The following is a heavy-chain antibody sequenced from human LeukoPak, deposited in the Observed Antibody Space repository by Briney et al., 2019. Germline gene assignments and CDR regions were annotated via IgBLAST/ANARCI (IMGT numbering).Heavy chain of an antibody. Sequence: PGGSLRLSCAASGFTFSDYYMSWIRQAPGKGLEWVSYISSSGTTIYYADSVRGRFTISRDNAKNSLYLQMNSLRAEDTAVYYCASRGRYCSGGSCYSYYGMDVWGQGTTVTVSS. D-gene: IGHD2-15*01. CDR3: ASRGRYCSGGSCYSYYGMDV. J-gene: IGHJ6*02. CDR1: GFTFSDYY. V-gene: IGHV3-11*01. CDR2: ISSSGTTI.